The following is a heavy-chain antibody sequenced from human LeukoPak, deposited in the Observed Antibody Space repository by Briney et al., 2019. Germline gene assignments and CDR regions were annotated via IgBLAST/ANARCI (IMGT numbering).Heavy chain of an antibody. CDR1: GFTFSSYA. CDR3: ARALTYYDSSGYYPQYFQH. V-gene: IGHV3-30-3*01. D-gene: IGHD3-22*01. Sequence: GRSLRLSCAASGFTFSSYAMHWVRQAPGKGLEWVAVISYDGSNKYYADSVKGRFTISRANSKNTLYLQMNSLRAEDTAVYYCARALTYYDSSGYYPQYFQHWGQGTLVTVSS. CDR2: ISYDGSNK. J-gene: IGHJ1*01.